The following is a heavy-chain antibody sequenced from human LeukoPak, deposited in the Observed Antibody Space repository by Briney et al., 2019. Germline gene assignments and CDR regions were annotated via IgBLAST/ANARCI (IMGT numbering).Heavy chain of an antibody. D-gene: IGHD6-13*01. V-gene: IGHV4-59*12. CDR3: ARPYSNKIGGFDP. CDR2: IYYSGST. Sequence: SETLSLTCTVSGGSISSYYWNWIRQPPGKGLEWIGYIYYSGSTNYNPSLKSRVTISVDTSKNQFSLKLNSVTAADTAVYYCARPYSNKIGGFDPWGQGTLVTVSS. J-gene: IGHJ5*02. CDR1: GGSISSYY.